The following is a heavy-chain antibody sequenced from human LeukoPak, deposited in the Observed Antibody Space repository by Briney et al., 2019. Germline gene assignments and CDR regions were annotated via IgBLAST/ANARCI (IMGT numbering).Heavy chain of an antibody. CDR1: GGTFSSYT. D-gene: IGHD3-22*01. CDR3: ARTAQYSSGYPYYFDY. V-gene: IGHV1-69*05. CDR2: IIPIFGTA. J-gene: IGHJ4*02. Sequence: SVKVSCKASGGTFSSYTISWVRQAPGQGLEWMGRIIPIFGTANYAQKFQGRVTITTDESTSTAYMELSSLRSEDTAVYYCARTAQYSSGYPYYFDYWGQGTLVTVSS.